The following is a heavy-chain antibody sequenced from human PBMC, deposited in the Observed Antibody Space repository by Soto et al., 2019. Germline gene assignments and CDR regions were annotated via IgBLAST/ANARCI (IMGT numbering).Heavy chain of an antibody. CDR3: ARGAQDYYDSSGYSITFDY. CDR1: GGSFSGCY. V-gene: IGHV4-34*01. CDR2: INHSGST. Sequence: SETLSLTCAVYGGSFSGCYWSWIRQPPGKGLEWIGEINHSGSTNYNPSLKSRVTISVDTSKNQFSLKLSSVTAADTAVYYCARGAQDYYDSSGYSITFDYWGQGTLVTVSS. D-gene: IGHD3-22*01. J-gene: IGHJ4*02.